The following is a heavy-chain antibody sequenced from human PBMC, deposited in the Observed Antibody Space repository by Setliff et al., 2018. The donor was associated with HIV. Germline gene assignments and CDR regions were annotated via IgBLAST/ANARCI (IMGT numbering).Heavy chain of an antibody. Sequence: TLSLTCTVSGDSISSGGFYCNWLRQYPEKGLEWIGWIHYSGRTNFNPSLRSRATISFDTSKNQFSLNLTSVTAADTAVHYCARAPFRGGSFGWFDPWGQGTLVTVSS. CDR3: ARAPFRGGSFGWFDP. D-gene: IGHD2-15*01. J-gene: IGHJ5*02. CDR1: GDSISSGGFY. CDR2: IHYSGRT. V-gene: IGHV4-31*03.